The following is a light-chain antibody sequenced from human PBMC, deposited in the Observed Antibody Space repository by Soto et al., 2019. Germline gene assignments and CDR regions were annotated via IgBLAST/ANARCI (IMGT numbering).Light chain of an antibody. CDR2: KAS. V-gene: IGKV1-5*03. J-gene: IGKJ2*01. Sequence: DIQMTQSPSTLSASVGDRVTITCRASQSISSWLAWYQQKPGKAPKLLIYKASSLESGVPSRFSGSGSGTEFTLTISSLHPDDFATYSCQQYNSSPFTFGQGTKLEIK. CDR1: QSISSW. CDR3: QQYNSSPFT.